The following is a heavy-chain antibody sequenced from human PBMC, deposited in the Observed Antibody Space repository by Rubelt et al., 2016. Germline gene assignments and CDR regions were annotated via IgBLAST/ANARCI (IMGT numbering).Heavy chain of an antibody. CDR3: AKSQDLPYYFDY. V-gene: IGHV3-30*01. J-gene: IGHJ4*02. D-gene: IGHD3/OR15-3a*01. CDR2: ISYDGSNK. Sequence: GGVAVISYDGSNKYYADSVKGRFTISRDNSKNTLYLQMNSLRAEDTAVYYCAKSQDLPYYFDYWGQGTLVTVSS.